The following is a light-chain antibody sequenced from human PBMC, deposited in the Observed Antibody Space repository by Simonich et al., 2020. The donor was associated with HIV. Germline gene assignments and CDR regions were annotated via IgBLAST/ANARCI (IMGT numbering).Light chain of an antibody. Sequence: QSALTQPASVSGSPGQSITISCTGTSSDVGGYNFVSWYQQHPAKAPKLMIYDVSKWPSGVSLRFSGSKSGNTASLSISGLQAEDEADYYCASYTSSTTWVFGGGTKLTVL. CDR2: DVS. CDR3: ASYTSSTTWV. V-gene: IGLV2-14*03. J-gene: IGLJ3*02. CDR1: SSDVGGYNF.